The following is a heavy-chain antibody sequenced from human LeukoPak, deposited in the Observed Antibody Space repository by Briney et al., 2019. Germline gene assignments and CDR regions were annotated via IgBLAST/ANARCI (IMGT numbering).Heavy chain of an antibody. CDR3: AKDAVRGSGRINWFDS. CDR2: ISYDGSNK. J-gene: IGHJ5*01. V-gene: IGHV3-30-3*01. D-gene: IGHD3-10*01. CDR1: GFTFSSYA. Sequence: PGGSLRLSCAASGFTFSSYAMHWVRQAPGKGLEWVAVISYDGSNKYYADSVKGRFTISRDNSKNTLYLQMNSLRGEDTAAYYCAKDAVRGSGRINWFDSWGQGTLVTVSS.